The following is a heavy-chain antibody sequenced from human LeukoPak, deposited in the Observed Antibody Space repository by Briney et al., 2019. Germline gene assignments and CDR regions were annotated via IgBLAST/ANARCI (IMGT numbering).Heavy chain of an antibody. CDR3: ARGLSYDSSGYPFDY. J-gene: IGHJ4*02. V-gene: IGHV4-34*01. CDR2: INHSGST. D-gene: IGHD3-22*01. CDR1: GGSFSGYC. Sequence: SETLSLTCAVYGGSFSGYCWSWIRQPPGKGLEWIGEINHSGSTNYNPSLKSRVTISVDTSKNQFSLKLSSVTAADTAVYYCARGLSYDSSGYPFDYWGQGTLVTVSS.